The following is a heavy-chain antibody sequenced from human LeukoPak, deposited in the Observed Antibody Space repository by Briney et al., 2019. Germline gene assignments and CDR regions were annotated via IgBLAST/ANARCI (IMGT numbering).Heavy chain of an antibody. V-gene: IGHV4-59*01. CDR1: GGSISSYY. CDR2: IYFSGST. D-gene: IGHD6-19*01. J-gene: IGHJ4*02. CDR3: AREGYSSGFHYFDF. Sequence: KPSETLSLTCTVSGGSISSYYWSWIRQPPGKGLEYIGYIYFSGSTNYSPSLKSRITISQDRSKNQFSLQLSSVTPADTAVYHCAREGYSSGFHYFDFWGQGTLVTVSS.